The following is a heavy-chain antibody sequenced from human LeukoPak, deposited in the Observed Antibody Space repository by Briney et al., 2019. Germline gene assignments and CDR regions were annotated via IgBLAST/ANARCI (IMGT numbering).Heavy chain of an antibody. CDR2: ISCSGSTI. CDR1: GFTFSDYY. D-gene: IGHD5-18*01. CDR3: ARRGYSYGPSKYYFDY. Sequence: SLRLSCAASGFTFSDYYMSWIRQAPGKGLEWVSYISCSGSTIYYADSVKGRFTISRDNAKNSLYLQMNSLRAEDTAVYYCARRGYSYGPSKYYFDYWDQGTLVTVSS. J-gene: IGHJ4*02. V-gene: IGHV3-11*04.